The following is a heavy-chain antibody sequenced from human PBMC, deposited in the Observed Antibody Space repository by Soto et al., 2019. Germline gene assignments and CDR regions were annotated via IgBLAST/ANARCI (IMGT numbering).Heavy chain of an antibody. CDR2: IYYSGST. Sequence: SETLSLTCTVSGGSISSYYWSWIRQPPGKGLEWIGYIYYSGSTNYNPSLKSRVTISVDTSKNQFSLKLSSVTAADTAVYYCARLKVSKSYWFDPWGQGTLVTVSS. V-gene: IGHV4-59*08. CDR3: ARLKVSKSYWFDP. D-gene: IGHD1-20*01. J-gene: IGHJ5*02. CDR1: GGSISSYY.